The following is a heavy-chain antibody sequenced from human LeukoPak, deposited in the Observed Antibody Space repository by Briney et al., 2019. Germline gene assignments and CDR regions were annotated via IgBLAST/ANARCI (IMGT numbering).Heavy chain of an antibody. V-gene: IGHV3-23*01. Sequence: LPGGSLRLSCAASGFTFSSYAMSWVRQAPGKGLEWVSAISGSGGSTYYADSVKGRFTISRDNSKNTLYLQVNSLRAEDTAIYYCVKGGRLQPDDCWGQGTLVTVSS. CDR2: ISGSGGST. D-gene: IGHD4-11*01. CDR1: GFTFSSYA. CDR3: VKGGRLQPDDC. J-gene: IGHJ4*02.